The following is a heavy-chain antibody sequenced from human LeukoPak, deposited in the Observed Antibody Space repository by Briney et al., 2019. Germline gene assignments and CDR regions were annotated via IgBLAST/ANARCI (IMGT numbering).Heavy chain of an antibody. Sequence: SETLSLTCTVSGGSISSYYWSWIRQPPGKGLEWIGYIYYSGSTNYNPSLKSRVTISVDTSKNQFSLKLSSVTAADTAVYYCGRVTFVWAVYLRGQGNPGTGSS. D-gene: IGHD3-16*01. CDR2: IYYSGST. J-gene: IGHJ4*01. V-gene: IGHV4-59*01. CDR3: GRVTFVWAVYL. CDR1: GGSISSYY.